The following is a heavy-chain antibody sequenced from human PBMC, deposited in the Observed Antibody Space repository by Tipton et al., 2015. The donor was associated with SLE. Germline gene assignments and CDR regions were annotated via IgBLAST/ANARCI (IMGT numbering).Heavy chain of an antibody. D-gene: IGHD6-6*01. V-gene: IGHV3-33*01. CDR1: GLRFSSYG. Sequence: RSLRLSCAAPGLRFSSYGMHWVRQAPGKGLEWVAGIWYDGSKTYYADSVKGRFTISRDNSKNTLYVQMNSLRVEDTAVYYCARGLGHLVDGYFDLWGRGTQVTVSS. CDR3: ARGLGHLVDGYFDL. J-gene: IGHJ2*01. CDR2: IWYDGSKT.